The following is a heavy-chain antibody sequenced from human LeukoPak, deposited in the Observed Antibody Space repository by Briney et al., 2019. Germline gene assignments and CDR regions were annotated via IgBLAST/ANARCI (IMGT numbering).Heavy chain of an antibody. J-gene: IGHJ4*02. CDR1: GFTFSSYA. Sequence: GGSLRLSCAASGFTFSSYAMSWVRQAPGKGLEWVSAISGSGGSTYYADSVEGRFTISRDNSKNTLYLQMNSLRAEDTAVYYCAFQMGGIAVAERVWGQGTLVTVSS. CDR3: AFQMGGIAVAERV. V-gene: IGHV3-23*01. D-gene: IGHD6-19*01. CDR2: ISGSGGST.